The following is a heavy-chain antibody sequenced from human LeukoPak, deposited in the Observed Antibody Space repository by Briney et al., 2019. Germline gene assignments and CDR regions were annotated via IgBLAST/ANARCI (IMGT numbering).Heavy chain of an antibody. CDR3: ARVITVILTGYYNFEYYFDY. D-gene: IGHD3-9*01. CDR1: GYTFTGYY. V-gene: IGHV1-2*02. CDR2: INPNSGGT. Sequence: ASVKVSCKASGYTFTGYYMHWVRRAPGQGLEWMGWINPNSGGTNYAQKFQGRVTMTRDTSISTAYMELSRLRSDDTAVYYCARVITVILTGYYNFEYYFDYWGQGTLVTVSS. J-gene: IGHJ4*02.